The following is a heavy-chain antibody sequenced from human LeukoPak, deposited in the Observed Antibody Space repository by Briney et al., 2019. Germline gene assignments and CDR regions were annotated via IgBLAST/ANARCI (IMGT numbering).Heavy chain of an antibody. CDR3: AKRSSTASGYFDF. CDR1: GFIVGSNY. CDR2: IYSGGST. J-gene: IGHJ4*02. D-gene: IGHD3-22*01. Sequence: PGGSLRLSCAASGFIVGSNYMSWVRQAPGKGLEWVSVIYSGGSTYYADSVKGRFTISRDNSKNTIYLQMNSLRAEDTAIYYCAKRSSTASGYFDFWGRGALVTVSS. V-gene: IGHV3-53*01.